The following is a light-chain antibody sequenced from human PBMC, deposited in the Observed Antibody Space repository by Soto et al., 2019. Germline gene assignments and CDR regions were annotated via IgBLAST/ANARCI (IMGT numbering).Light chain of an antibody. CDR2: DAS. Sequence: DIQMTQSPSTLSASIGDRVTITCRASQSVGNWLAWYQQKPGKAPNLLIYDASTLESGVPSRFSGSGSGTEFTLTISSLQPDDFATYYCQQLHGYPITFGQGTRLEI. CDR1: QSVGNW. CDR3: QQLHGYPIT. V-gene: IGKV1-5*01. J-gene: IGKJ5*01.